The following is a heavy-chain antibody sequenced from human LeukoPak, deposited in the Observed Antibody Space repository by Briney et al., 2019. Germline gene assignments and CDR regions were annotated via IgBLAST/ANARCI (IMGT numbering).Heavy chain of an antibody. Sequence: SETLSLTCTVSGGSISSYYWGWIRQPPGKGLKGIGYIYYSGSTNYNPSLKSRVTISVDTSKNQFSLKLSSVTAADTAVYYCARGTDGTATFDYWGQGTLVTVSS. J-gene: IGHJ4*02. CDR1: GGSISSYY. CDR3: ARGTDGTATFDY. V-gene: IGHV4-59*01. CDR2: IYYSGST. D-gene: IGHD5-18*01.